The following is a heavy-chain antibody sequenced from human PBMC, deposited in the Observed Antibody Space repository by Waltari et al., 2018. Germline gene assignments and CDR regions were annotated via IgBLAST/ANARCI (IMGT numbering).Heavy chain of an antibody. CDR2: ISNVGNFI. CDR1: GFTFINSS. CDR3: ARDGGLRGFDY. V-gene: IGHV3-21*01. D-gene: IGHD3-16*01. J-gene: IGHJ4*02. Sequence: DVQLVESGGGLVKTGESLRLSCAISGFTFINSSMNWVRQAPGKGLEWVSSISNVGNFIYYADSVKGRFTMSRDNTKNALYLQMNSLRDDDTALYYCARDGGLRGFDYWGQGTPVTVSS.